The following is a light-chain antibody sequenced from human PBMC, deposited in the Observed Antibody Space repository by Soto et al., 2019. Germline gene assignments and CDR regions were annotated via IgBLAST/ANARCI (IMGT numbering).Light chain of an antibody. V-gene: IGLV2-14*03. CDR2: DVS. CDR1: SSDVGVYNY. J-gene: IGLJ2*01. CDR3: SSYATSTTVL. Sequence: QSALTQPASVSGSPGQSITISCTGTSSDVGVYNYVSWYQQHPGRAPQLMIYDVSHRPSGVSNRFSGSRSGNTASLTISGLQAEDEADYYCSSYATSTTVLFGGGTKLTVL.